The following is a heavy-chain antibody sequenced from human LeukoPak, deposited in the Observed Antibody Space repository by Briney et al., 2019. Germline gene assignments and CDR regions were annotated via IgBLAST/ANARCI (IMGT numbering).Heavy chain of an antibody. CDR1: GYTFTGYY. CDR2: INPNSGGT. D-gene: IGHD1-26*01. Sequence: GASVKVSCTASGYTFTGYYMHWVRQAPGQGLEWMGWINPNSGGTNYAQKFQGRVTMTRDTSISTAYMELSRLRSDDTAVYYCAREGGSYGSAFDIWGQGTMVTVSS. V-gene: IGHV1-2*02. CDR3: AREGGSYGSAFDI. J-gene: IGHJ3*02.